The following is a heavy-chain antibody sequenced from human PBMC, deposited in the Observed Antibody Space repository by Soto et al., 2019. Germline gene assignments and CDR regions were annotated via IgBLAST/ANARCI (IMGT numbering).Heavy chain of an antibody. D-gene: IGHD6-19*01. CDR2: INSDESRT. Sequence: EVQLVESGGGLVQPGGSLTLSCAASGFTFSSSWMHWVRQAPGKGLVWVSHINSDESRTNYADSVKGRFTISRDNAKNTLYLQMTSLSAEDTDLYYCARGPTGWYGYDYWGQGTLVTVSS. CDR3: ARGPTGWYGYDY. J-gene: IGHJ4*02. V-gene: IGHV3-74*01. CDR1: GFTFSSSW.